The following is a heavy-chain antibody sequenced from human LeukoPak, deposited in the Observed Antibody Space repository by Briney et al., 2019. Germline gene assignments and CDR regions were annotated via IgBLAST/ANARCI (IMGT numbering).Heavy chain of an antibody. V-gene: IGHV3-53*01. J-gene: IGHJ4*02. CDR1: GFTVSSNY. CDR3: AAAVTTGRAEHY. Sequence: TGGSLRLSCAASGFTVSSNYMSWVRQAPGKGLEWVSGISKSGNNTYYADSVAGRLTISRDNSKNTLYLQMNSLRADDTAVYYCAAAVTTGRAEHYWGQGTLVTVSS. CDR2: ISKSGNNT. D-gene: IGHD4-17*01.